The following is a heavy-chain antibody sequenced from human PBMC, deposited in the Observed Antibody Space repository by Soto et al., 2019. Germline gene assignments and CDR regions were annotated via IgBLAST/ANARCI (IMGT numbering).Heavy chain of an antibody. Sequence: QVQLVESGGGVVQPGRSLRLSCAASGFTFSSYGMHWVRQAPGKGLEWVAVISYDGSNKYYADSVKGRFTISRDNSKNTLYLRMNSLRAEDTAVYYCAKDARRGYLRSDGMDVWGQGTTVTVSS. CDR1: GFTFSSYG. CDR2: ISYDGSNK. V-gene: IGHV3-30*18. J-gene: IGHJ6*02. D-gene: IGHD5-18*01. CDR3: AKDARRGYLRSDGMDV.